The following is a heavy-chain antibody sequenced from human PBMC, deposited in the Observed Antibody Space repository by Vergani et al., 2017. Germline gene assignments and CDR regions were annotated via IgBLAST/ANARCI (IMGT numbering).Heavy chain of an antibody. D-gene: IGHD6-13*01. J-gene: IGHJ4*02. Sequence: QVQLVQSGAEVKTPGSSVKVSCKASGGTFSSYAIHWVRQAPGQGLEWMGGIIPIFGTANYAQNFQGRVTITADESTSTAYMELSSLRFEDTAVYYCARERSSSSPFDYWGQGTLVTVSS. V-gene: IGHV1-69*01. CDR2: IIPIFGTA. CDR1: GGTFSSYA. CDR3: ARERSSSSPFDY.